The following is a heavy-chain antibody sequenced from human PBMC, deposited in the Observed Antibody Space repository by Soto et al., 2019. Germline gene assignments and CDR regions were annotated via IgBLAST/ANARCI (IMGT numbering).Heavy chain of an antibody. J-gene: IGHJ6*02. D-gene: IGHD3-3*01. CDR3: ARDYINYDFWCGSYGMDV. CDR2: IWYDGSNK. CDR1: GFTFSRYG. V-gene: IGHV3-33*01. Sequence: QSGGSLRLSCAASGFTFSRYGMHWVCQAPGKGLEWVAVIWYDGSNKYYADSVKGRFTISGDNSKNRLYLQMNMLRAEDTAVYYCARDYINYDFWCGSYGMDVWGQGTTVTVSS.